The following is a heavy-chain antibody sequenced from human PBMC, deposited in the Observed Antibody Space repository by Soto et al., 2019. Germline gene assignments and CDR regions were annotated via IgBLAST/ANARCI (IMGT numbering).Heavy chain of an antibody. J-gene: IGHJ4*02. V-gene: IGHV1-18*01. CDR1: VYGFIGYG. CDR2: ISRHNGNT. Sequence: XSVKVSCKGSVYGFIGYGISWVRQAPGQGLEWMGWISRHNGNTNYAQKFQGRVTMTTDASTSTAYMELRSLRSDDTAVYYCARDLDGSGSYYTDYWGQGNLFTVSS. CDR3: ARDLDGSGSYYTDY. D-gene: IGHD3-10*01.